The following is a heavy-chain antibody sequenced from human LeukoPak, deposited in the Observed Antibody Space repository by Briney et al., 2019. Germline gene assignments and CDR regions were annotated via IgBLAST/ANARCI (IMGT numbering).Heavy chain of an antibody. J-gene: IGHJ4*02. Sequence: SETLSLTCAVYGGSFSGYYWSWIRQPPGKGLEWIGEINHSGSTNYNPSLKSRVTISVDTSKNQFSLKLSSVTAADTAVYYCARDFDYWGQGTLVTFSS. CDR1: GGSFSGYY. CDR3: ARDFDY. CDR2: INHSGST. V-gene: IGHV4-34*01.